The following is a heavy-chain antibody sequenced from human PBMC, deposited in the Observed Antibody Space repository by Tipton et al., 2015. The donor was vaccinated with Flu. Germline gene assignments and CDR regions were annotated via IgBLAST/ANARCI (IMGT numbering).Heavy chain of an antibody. J-gene: IGHJ6*02. Sequence: QLVQSGAEVKKPGASVKVSCKASGYTFTSYDINWVRQATGQGLEWMGWMNPNSGNTGYAQKFQGRVTMTRNTSISTAYMELSSLRSEDTAVYYCARGQEYSYGTRTYYYYYYGMDVWGQGTTVTVSS. CDR2: MNPNSGNT. CDR3: ARGQEYSYGTRTYYYYYYGMDV. V-gene: IGHV1-8*01. D-gene: IGHD5-18*01. CDR1: GYTFTSYD.